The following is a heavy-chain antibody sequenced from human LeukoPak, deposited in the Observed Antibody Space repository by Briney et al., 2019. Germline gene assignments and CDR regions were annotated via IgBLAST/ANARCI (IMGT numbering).Heavy chain of an antibody. CDR3: ATGLLFLEWSQRGASFDY. D-gene: IGHD3-3*01. CDR2: MNPNSGNT. Sequence: ASVKVSCKASGYTFTSYDINWVRQATGQGLEWMGWMNPNSGNTGYAQKFQGRVTMTRNTSISTAYMELSSLRSEDTAVYYCATGLLFLEWSQRGASFDYWGQGTLVTVSS. J-gene: IGHJ4*02. V-gene: IGHV1-8*01. CDR1: GYTFTSYD.